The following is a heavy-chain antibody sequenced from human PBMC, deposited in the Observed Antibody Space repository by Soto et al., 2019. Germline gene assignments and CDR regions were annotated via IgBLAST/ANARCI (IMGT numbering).Heavy chain of an antibody. CDR3: ARGQGAAIGDYYYHGMDV. CDR1: GGTFSSYA. D-gene: IGHD2-2*02. V-gene: IGHV3-73*01. CDR2: IRSRANNFAT. Sequence: ASVKVSCKASGGTFSSYAIHWVRQASGKGLEWVGRIRSRANNFATSSAASVKGRFTFSRDDSKNTAYLQMNTLKPEDTAVYYCARGQGAAIGDYYYHGMDVWGQGTTVTVSS. J-gene: IGHJ6*02.